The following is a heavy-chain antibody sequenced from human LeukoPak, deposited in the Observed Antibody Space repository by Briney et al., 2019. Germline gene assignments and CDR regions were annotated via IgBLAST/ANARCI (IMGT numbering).Heavy chain of an antibody. V-gene: IGHV4-31*03. D-gene: IGHD5-12*01. J-gene: IGHJ4*02. Sequence: SETLSLTCTVSGDSISNGGSISNGGHYWSWIRQFPGKGLEWIGYIYHSGNTYYNPSLESRVTISADTSENRFSLKLNSVTAADTAIYYCARDTRIEWLRFLDYWGQGILVTVSS. CDR1: GDSISNGGSISNGGHY. CDR3: ARDTRIEWLRFLDY. CDR2: IYHSGNT.